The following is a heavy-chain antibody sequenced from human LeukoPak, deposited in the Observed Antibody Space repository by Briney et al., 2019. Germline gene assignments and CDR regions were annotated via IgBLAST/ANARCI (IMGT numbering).Heavy chain of an antibody. CDR2: VTPSTGKI. Sequence: DSVKVSCKASGYTFTEYYIHWLRQAPGQGLEGMGWVTPSTGKIHYAQNFQGRVTMSRDTSISTAYMQLGRLKSDDTAVYYCARDIAPSGSWWFDSWGQGTLVTVSS. D-gene: IGHD6-13*01. CDR1: GYTFTEYY. J-gene: IGHJ5*01. CDR3: ARDIAPSGSWWFDS. V-gene: IGHV1-2*02.